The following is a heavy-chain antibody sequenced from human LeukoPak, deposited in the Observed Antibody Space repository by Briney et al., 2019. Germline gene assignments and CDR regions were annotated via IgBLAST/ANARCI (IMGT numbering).Heavy chain of an antibody. Sequence: GASVKVSCKASGYTFTGYYMHWVRQAPGQGLEWMGWINPNSGGTNYAQKFQGRFTMTRDTSISTACMELSRLRSDDTAVYYCAREDGSGSYYNRWGQGTLVTVSS. J-gene: IGHJ5*02. CDR2: INPNSGGT. CDR3: AREDGSGSYYNR. V-gene: IGHV1-2*02. CDR1: GYTFTGYY. D-gene: IGHD3-10*01.